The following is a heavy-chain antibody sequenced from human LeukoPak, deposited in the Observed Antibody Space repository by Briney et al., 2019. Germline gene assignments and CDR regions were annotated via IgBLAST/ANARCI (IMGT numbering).Heavy chain of an antibody. D-gene: IGHD3-9*01. J-gene: IGHJ4*02. V-gene: IGHV1-69*02. CDR2: IIPILGIA. CDR3: ARARYFDWWGVDY. Sequence: ASVKVSCKASGGTFSSYTISWVRQAPGQGLEWMGRIIPILGIANYAQKFQGRVTITADKSTSTAYMELSSLRSEDTAVYYCARARYFDWWGVDYWGQGTLVTVSS. CDR1: GGTFSSYT.